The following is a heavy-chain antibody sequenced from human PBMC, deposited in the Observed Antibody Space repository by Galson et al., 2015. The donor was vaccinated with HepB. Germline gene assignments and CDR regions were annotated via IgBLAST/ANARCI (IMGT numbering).Heavy chain of an antibody. CDR1: GGSLSTTSYY. J-gene: IGHJ5*02. Sequence: LSLTCTVSGGSLSTTSYYWGWIRQPPGKGLEWTGSVYYTGSTDYNPSLNSRVAISVDTSKNQFSLKMTSVTAADTAVYYCARDKGVEWLVRGWFDPWGQGTLVIVSS. CDR2: VYYTGST. V-gene: IGHV4-39*07. CDR3: ARDKGVEWLVRGWFDP. D-gene: IGHD6-19*01.